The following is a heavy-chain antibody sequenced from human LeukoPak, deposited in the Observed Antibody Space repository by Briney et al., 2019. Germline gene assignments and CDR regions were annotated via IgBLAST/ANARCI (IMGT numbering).Heavy chain of an antibody. CDR3: ARTGGGGSIAARLHYYYMDV. J-gene: IGHJ6*03. D-gene: IGHD6-6*01. CDR2: ICAYNGNT. CDR1: GYTFISYG. V-gene: IGHV1-18*01. Sequence: ASVKVSCKASGYTFISYGISWVRQAPGQGLEWMGWICAYNGNTDYAQNLQGRVTMTTDTSTSTAYMELRGLRSDDTAVYYCARTGGGGSIAARLHYYYMDVWGKGTTVTVSS.